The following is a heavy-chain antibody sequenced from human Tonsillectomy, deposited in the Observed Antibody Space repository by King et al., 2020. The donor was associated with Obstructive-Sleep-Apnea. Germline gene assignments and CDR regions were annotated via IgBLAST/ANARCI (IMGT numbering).Heavy chain of an antibody. D-gene: IGHD6-13*01. CDR1: GFTFSNYG. Sequence: VQLVESGGGVVQPGRSLRLSCAASGFTFSNYGMHWVRQAPGEGLEWVAIISYDGSDKYYADSLKGRFTISGDNSKSTLYLQMNSLRPEETAVYYCGGYNWFDPWGQGTLVTVSS. CDR3: GGYNWFDP. V-gene: IGHV3-30*03. J-gene: IGHJ5*02. CDR2: ISYDGSDK.